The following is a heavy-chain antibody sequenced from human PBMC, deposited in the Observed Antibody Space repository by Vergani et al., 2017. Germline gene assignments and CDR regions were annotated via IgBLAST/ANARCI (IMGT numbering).Heavy chain of an antibody. CDR1: GYTFTSYA. CDR2: INAGNGNT. CDR3: ARVGRGGYNTFDI. J-gene: IGHJ3*02. D-gene: IGHD5-24*01. V-gene: IGHV1-3*01. Sequence: QVQLVQSGAEVKKPGASVKVSCKASGYTFTSYAMHWVRQAPGQRLEWMGWINAGNGNTKYSQKFQGRVTITRDTSASTAYMELSSLRSEDTAVYYCARVGRGGYNTFDIWGQGTMVTVSS.